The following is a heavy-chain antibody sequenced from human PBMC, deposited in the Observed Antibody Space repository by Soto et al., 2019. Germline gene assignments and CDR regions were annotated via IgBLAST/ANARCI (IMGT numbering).Heavy chain of an antibody. V-gene: IGHV1-46*01. CDR1: GYTFTSYY. J-gene: IGHJ6*02. D-gene: IGHD1-1*01. CDR3: ARVEVERSFYYYYGMDV. CDR2: INPSGGST. Sequence: QVQLVQSGAEVKEPGASVKVSCKASGYTFTSYYMHWVRQAPGQGLEWMGIINPSGGSTSYAQKFQGRVTMTRDTSTSTVYMELSSLRSEDTAVYYCARVEVERSFYYYYGMDVWGQGTTVTVSS.